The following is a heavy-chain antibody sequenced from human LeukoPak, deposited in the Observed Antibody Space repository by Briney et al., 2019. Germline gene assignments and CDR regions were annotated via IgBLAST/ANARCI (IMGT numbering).Heavy chain of an antibody. J-gene: IGHJ5*02. V-gene: IGHV4-30-4*01. CDR3: ARELIDGDYGWFDP. Sequence: SETLSLTCAVSGGSISSGDYYWSWIRQPPGKGLEWIGYIYYSGSTYYNPSLKSRVTISVDTSKNQFSLKLSSVTAADTAVYYCARELIDGDYGWFDPWGQGTLVTVSS. D-gene: IGHD4-17*01. CDR1: GGSISSGDYY. CDR2: IYYSGST.